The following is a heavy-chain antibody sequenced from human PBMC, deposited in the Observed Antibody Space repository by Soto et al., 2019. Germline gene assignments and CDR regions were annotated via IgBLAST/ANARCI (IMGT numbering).Heavy chain of an antibody. CDR3: AKGEGVATIISSFDY. CDR1: GFTFDDYA. CDR2: ISWNSGSI. J-gene: IGHJ4*02. D-gene: IGHD5-12*01. Sequence: GGSLRLSCAASGFTFDDYAMHWVRQAPGKGLEWVSGISWNSGSIGYADSVKGRFTISRDNAKNSLYLQMNSLRAEDTALYYCAKGEGVATIISSFDYWGQGTLVTVSS. V-gene: IGHV3-9*01.